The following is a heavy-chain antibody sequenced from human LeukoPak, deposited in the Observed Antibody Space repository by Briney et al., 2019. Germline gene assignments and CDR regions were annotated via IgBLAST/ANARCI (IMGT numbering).Heavy chain of an antibody. CDR3: ARGSYVYYYYGMDV. V-gene: IGHV3-30*04. J-gene: IGHJ6*02. CDR2: ISYDGSNK. Sequence: GSLRLSCAASGFTFSSYAMHWVRQAPGKGLEWVAVISYDGSNKYYADSVKGRFTISRDNSKNTLYLQMNSLRAEDTAVNYCARGSYVYYYYGMDVWGQGTTVTVSS. D-gene: IGHD3-16*01. CDR1: GFTFSSYA.